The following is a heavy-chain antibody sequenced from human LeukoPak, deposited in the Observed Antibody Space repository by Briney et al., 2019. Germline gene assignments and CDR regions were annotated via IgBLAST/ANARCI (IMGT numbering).Heavy chain of an antibody. D-gene: IGHD1-14*01. CDR2: ISGPGETT. CDR3: ARHVAIGIRAFDF. CDR1: GFTFSTYA. V-gene: IGHV3-23*01. J-gene: IGHJ3*01. Sequence: GGSLRLSCAVSGFTFSTYAMSWVRQAPGKGLEWVSVISGPGETTYYADSVKGRFTISRDNSMNMLYLQMNSLRAEDTALYYCARHVAIGIRAFDFWGQGTLVTVSS.